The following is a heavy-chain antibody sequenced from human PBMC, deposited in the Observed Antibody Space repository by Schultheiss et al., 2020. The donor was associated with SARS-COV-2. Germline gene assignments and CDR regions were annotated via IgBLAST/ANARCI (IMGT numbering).Heavy chain of an antibody. Sequence: GGSLRLSCAASGFTFSSYGMHWVRQAPGKGLEWVAVISYDGSNKYYADSVKGRFTISRDNSKNTLYLQMNSLRAEDTAVYYCAREGDFWSGYSYYYYYGMDVWGQGTTVTVSS. CDR2: ISYDGSNK. J-gene: IGHJ6*02. D-gene: IGHD3-3*01. CDR3: AREGDFWSGYSYYYYYGMDV. CDR1: GFTFSSYG. V-gene: IGHV3-30*03.